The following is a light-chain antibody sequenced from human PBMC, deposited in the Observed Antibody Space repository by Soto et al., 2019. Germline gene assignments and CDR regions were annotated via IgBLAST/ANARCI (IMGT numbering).Light chain of an antibody. Sequence: EIVMTQSPATLSVSPGERATLSCRASQSVSSKLAWYQQKPGQAPRLLIYGASTRATGIPARFSGSGSGTEFTLTISILQSEDFAVYYCQQYNNWPGTFGQGTKVEIK. CDR3: QQYNNWPGT. V-gene: IGKV3-15*01. CDR1: QSVSSK. J-gene: IGKJ1*01. CDR2: GAS.